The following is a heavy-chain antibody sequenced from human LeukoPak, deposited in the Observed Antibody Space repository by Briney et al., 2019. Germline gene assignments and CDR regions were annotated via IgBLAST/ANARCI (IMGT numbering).Heavy chain of an antibody. CDR3: ARGAAYIWGSYRYKPDARPFDY. J-gene: IGHJ4*02. CDR1: GASFSGYY. V-gene: IGHV4-34*01. CDR2: INHGAST. D-gene: IGHD3-16*02. Sequence: PSETLSLACAVYGASFSGYYWSWIRQPPGRGLEWIGEINHGASTNYNPSLKSRVTISVDTSKNQFSLKLSSVTAADTAVYYCARGAAYIWGSYRYKPDARPFDYWGQGTLVTVSS.